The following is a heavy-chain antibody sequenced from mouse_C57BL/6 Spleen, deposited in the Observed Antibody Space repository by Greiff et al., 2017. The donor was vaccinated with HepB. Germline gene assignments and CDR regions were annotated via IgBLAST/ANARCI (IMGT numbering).Heavy chain of an antibody. CDR1: GYTFTSYW. J-gene: IGHJ1*03. CDR3: ARTGTEYFDV. CDR2: FYPGSGST. Sequence: VQLQQPGAELVKPGASVKMSCKASGYTFTSYWITWVKQRPGQGLEWIGDFYPGSGSTNYNEKFKSKATLTVDTSSSTAYMQLSSLTSEDSAVYYCARTGTEYFDVWGTGTTVTVSS. V-gene: IGHV1-55*01. D-gene: IGHD4-1*01.